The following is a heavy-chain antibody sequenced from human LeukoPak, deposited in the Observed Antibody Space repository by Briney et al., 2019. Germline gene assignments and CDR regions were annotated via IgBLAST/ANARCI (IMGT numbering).Heavy chain of an antibody. Sequence: PGGSLRLSCAASGLTFSSYDMHWVRQATGKGLEWVSAIGTAGDTYYPGSVKGRFTISRENAKNSLYLQMNSLRAGDTAVYYCTTDEDWNYARKDVWGQGATVIVSS. CDR3: TTDEDWNYARKDV. CDR2: IGTAGDT. CDR1: GLTFSSYD. V-gene: IGHV3-13*01. J-gene: IGHJ6*02. D-gene: IGHD1-7*01.